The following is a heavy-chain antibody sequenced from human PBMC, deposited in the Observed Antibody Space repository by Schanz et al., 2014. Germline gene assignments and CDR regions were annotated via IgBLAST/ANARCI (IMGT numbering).Heavy chain of an antibody. V-gene: IGHV3-7*03. J-gene: IGHJ4*02. CDR3: AKDQGSYGSGSYSYFDY. D-gene: IGHD3-10*01. CDR1: GFTFGNFF. CDR2: IKQDGIEK. Sequence: EVQLVESGGGLVQPGGSLRLSCAASGFTFGNFFMSWVRQAPGKGLEWVANIKQDGIEKYYVDSVKGRFTISRDNAKNSLYLQMNSLRAEDTAVYYCAKDQGSYGSGSYSYFDYWGQGTLATVSS.